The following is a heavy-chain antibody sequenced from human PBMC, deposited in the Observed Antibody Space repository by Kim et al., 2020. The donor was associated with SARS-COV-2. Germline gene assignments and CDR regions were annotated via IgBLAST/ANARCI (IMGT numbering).Heavy chain of an antibody. CDR1: GFTFNNYG. V-gene: IGHV3-33*01. Sequence: GGSLRLSCAASGFTFNNYGMHWVRQAPGKGLEWVAVMWYDGSNKYYADSVKGRFTISRDTSKDTLYLQMNSLRAEDTAIYYCARECGVSVRPSVCIHQWGQGILVTVSS. CDR3: ARECGVSVRPSVCIHQ. D-gene: IGHD6-6*01. J-gene: IGHJ4*02. CDR2: MWYDGSNK.